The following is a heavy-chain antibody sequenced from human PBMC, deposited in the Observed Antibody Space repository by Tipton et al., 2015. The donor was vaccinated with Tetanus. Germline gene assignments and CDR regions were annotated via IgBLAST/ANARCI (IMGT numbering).Heavy chain of an antibody. CDR3: ARHNPSGLWFGELDSSFDY. J-gene: IGHJ4*02. Sequence: TLSLTCTVSGGSISTYYWSWIRQPPGKGLEWIGYIYYRGSTNYYPSLKSRVTMSVDTSKNQFSLKLSSVTAADTAVYYCARHNPSGLWFGELDSSFDYWGQGTLVTVSS. V-gene: IGHV4-59*08. CDR1: GGSISTYY. CDR2: IYYRGST. D-gene: IGHD3-10*01.